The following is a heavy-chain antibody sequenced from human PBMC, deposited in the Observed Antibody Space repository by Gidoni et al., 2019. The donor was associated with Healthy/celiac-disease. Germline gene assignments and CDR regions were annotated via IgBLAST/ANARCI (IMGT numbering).Heavy chain of an antibody. Sequence: QVQLVQSGAEVKKPGSSVKVSCKASGATFSSYPRSWVRQAPGQGLGWMGRYIPILGIANYAQKYQGRVTITADKSTSTAYMELSSLRSEDTAVYYCARDLTIFGVVLMGGAFDIWGQGTMVTVSS. CDR1: GATFSSYP. V-gene: IGHV1-69*09. CDR3: ARDLTIFGVVLMGGAFDI. CDR2: YIPILGIA. J-gene: IGHJ3*02. D-gene: IGHD3-3*01.